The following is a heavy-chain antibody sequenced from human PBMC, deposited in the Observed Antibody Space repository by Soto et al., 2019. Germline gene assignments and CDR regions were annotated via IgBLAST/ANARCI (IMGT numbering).Heavy chain of an antibody. CDR2: LRWNGETP. Sequence: EVVMVESGGGLVQPGGSLSLSCVASGFNFDDFAMHWVRQAPGKGLQWGAGLRWNGETPAYVDSVKRRDIISRDNAKSTCSLQKPSLRPEDTAVYICARVETRIAYPGSAMACWGKGTTV. D-gene: IGHD3-16*01. J-gene: IGHJ6*03. CDR1: GFNFDDFA. CDR3: ARVETRIAYPGSAMAC. V-gene: IGHV3-9*01.